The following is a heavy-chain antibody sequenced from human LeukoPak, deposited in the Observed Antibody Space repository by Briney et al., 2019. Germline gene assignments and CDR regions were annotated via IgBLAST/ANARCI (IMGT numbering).Heavy chain of an antibody. CDR1: GFTFGSYG. J-gene: IGHJ4*02. Sequence: GGSLRLSCAASGFTFGSYGMHWVRQAPGKGLEWVAFIRYDGSNKYYADSVKGRFTISRDNSKNTLYLQMNSLRAEDTAVYYCAKDWSQLRFLYYFDYWGQGTLVTVSS. D-gene: IGHD3-3*01. V-gene: IGHV3-30*02. CDR2: IRYDGSNK. CDR3: AKDWSQLRFLYYFDY.